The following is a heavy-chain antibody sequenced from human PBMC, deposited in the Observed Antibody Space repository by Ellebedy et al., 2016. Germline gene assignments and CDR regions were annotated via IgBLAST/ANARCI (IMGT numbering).Heavy chain of an antibody. CDR2: INPRSGDT. J-gene: IGHJ4*02. Sequence: ASVKVSCKASGYTFTSNYIHWVRQAPGQGLEWMGWINPRSGDTKSTQRFQGRFTMTRDTSIRTAYMELSSLTSDDTALYYCAKGTGSSWFDYWGQGTLVAVSS. D-gene: IGHD6-13*01. V-gene: IGHV1-2*02. CDR3: AKGTGSSWFDY. CDR1: GYTFTSNY.